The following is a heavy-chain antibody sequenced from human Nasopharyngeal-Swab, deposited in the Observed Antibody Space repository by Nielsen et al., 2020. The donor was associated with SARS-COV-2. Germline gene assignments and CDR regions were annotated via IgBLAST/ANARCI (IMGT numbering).Heavy chain of an antibody. Sequence: APVKVSCKASGYSFTSYYMHWVRQAPGQGLEWMGIINPSGGSTSYAQKFQGRVTMTRDTSTSTVYMELSSLRSEDTAVYYCATAPRGYSGYDRRTPFDYWGQGTLVTVSS. CDR3: ATAPRGYSGYDRRTPFDY. D-gene: IGHD5-12*01. J-gene: IGHJ4*02. CDR2: INPSGGST. V-gene: IGHV1-46*01. CDR1: GYSFTSYY.